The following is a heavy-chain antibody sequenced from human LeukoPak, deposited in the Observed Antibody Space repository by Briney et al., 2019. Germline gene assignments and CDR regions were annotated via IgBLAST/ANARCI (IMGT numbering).Heavy chain of an antibody. J-gene: IGHJ3*02. V-gene: IGHV3-7*01. CDR3: ARDYGAPSYYYDSSGYDAFDI. D-gene: IGHD3-22*01. CDR1: GFTFSSYW. CDR2: IKQDGSEK. Sequence: PGGSLRLSCAASGFTFSSYWMSWVRQAPGKGLEWVANIKQDGSEKYYVDSVKGRFTISRDNAKNSLYLQMNSLRAEDTAVYYCARDYGAPSYYYDSSGYDAFDIWGQGTMVTVSS.